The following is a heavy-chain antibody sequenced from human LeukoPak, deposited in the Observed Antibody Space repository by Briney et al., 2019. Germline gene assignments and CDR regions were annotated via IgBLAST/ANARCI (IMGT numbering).Heavy chain of an antibody. D-gene: IGHD2-2*02. J-gene: IGHJ4*02. CDR1: GFTFDDYA. Sequence: PGRSLRLSCAASGFTFDDYAMHWVRQAPGKGLEWVSGISWNSGSIGYADSVKGRFTISRDNAKNSLYLQMNSLRAEDTALYYCAKGYCSSTRCYIDYWGQGTLVTVSS. V-gene: IGHV3-9*01. CDR2: ISWNSGSI. CDR3: AKGYCSSTRCYIDY.